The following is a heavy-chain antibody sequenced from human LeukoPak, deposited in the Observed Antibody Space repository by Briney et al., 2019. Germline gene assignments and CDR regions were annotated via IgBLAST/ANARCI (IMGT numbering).Heavy chain of an antibody. CDR1: GFTFSDYY. D-gene: IGHD3-3*01. J-gene: IGHJ5*02. CDR3: ARQLYDFWRGYYHQGYWFER. V-gene: IGHV3-11*01. Sequence: GGSLRLSCAASGFTFSDYYMSWIRQAPGKGLEWVSYISSNGSTIYYADSVKGRFTISRDNAKNSLYLQMNSLRAEDTAVYYCARQLYDFWRGYYHQGYWFERWGQGTLVTVA. CDR2: ISSNGSTI.